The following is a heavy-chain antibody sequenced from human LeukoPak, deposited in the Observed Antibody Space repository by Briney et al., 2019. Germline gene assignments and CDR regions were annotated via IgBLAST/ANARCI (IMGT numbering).Heavy chain of an antibody. CDR3: ARDHLVGGGTTIAVAGNNWFDP. D-gene: IGHD6-19*01. V-gene: IGHV3-21*01. CDR2: ISSSSSYI. J-gene: IGHJ5*02. Sequence: GGSLRLSCAASGFTFSNAWMNWVRQAPGKGLEWVSSISSSSSYIYYADSVRGRFTISRDNAKNSLYLQMNSLRAEDTAVYYCARDHLVGGGTTIAVAGNNWFDPWGQGTLVTVSS. CDR1: GFTFSNAW.